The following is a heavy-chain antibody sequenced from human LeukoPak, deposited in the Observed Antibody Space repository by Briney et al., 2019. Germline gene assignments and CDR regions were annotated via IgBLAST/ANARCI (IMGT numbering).Heavy chain of an antibody. D-gene: IGHD6-13*01. CDR1: GFTFSSYA. V-gene: IGHV3-30-3*01. Sequence: PGGSLRLSCAASGFTFSSYAMHWVRQAPGKGLEWVAVISYDGSNKYYADSVKGRFTISRDNSKNTLYLQMNSLRAEDTAVYYCARDHPDVEYSSSWYGYFDYWGQGTLVTVSS. CDR2: ISYDGSNK. CDR3: ARDHPDVEYSSSWYGYFDY. J-gene: IGHJ4*02.